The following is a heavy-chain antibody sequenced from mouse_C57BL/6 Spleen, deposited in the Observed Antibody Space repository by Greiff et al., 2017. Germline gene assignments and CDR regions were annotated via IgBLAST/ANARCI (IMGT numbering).Heavy chain of an antibody. J-gene: IGHJ3*01. CDR1: GFTFSDYG. CDR2: ISSGSSTI. V-gene: IGHV5-17*01. Sequence: EVQLQQSGGGLVKPGGSLKLSCAASGFTFSDYGMHWVRQAPEKGLEWVAYISSGSSTIYYADTVKGRFTISRDNAKNTLFLQMTSLRSEDTAMYYCAREGTYYDYEGFAYWGQGTLVTVSA. CDR3: AREGTYYDYEGFAY. D-gene: IGHD2-4*01.